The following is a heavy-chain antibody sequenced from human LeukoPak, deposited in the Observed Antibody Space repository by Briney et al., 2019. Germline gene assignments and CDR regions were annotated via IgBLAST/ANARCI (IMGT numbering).Heavy chain of an antibody. CDR3: ARVGSQLRFLEWPNDAFDI. D-gene: IGHD3-3*01. CDR2: ISSSGSTM. CDR1: GFTFQTYS. J-gene: IGHJ3*02. V-gene: IGHV3-48*04. Sequence: PGGSLRLSCTVSGFTFQTYSMNWVRQAPGKGLEWVSYISSSGSTMYYADSVKGRFTISRDNAKNSLYLQMNSLRAEDTAVYYCARVGSQLRFLEWPNDAFDIWGQGTMVTVSS.